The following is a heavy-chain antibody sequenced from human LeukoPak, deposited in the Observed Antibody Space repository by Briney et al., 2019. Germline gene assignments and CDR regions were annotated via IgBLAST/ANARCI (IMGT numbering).Heavy chain of an antibody. J-gene: IGHJ6*02. D-gene: IGHD1-1*01. CDR3: AKDYRRTTADDMGYYGMDV. CDR1: GFTFDDYA. CDR2: VNWNGDSV. V-gene: IGHV3-9*01. Sequence: GGSLRLSCAASGFTFDDYAMHWVRQVPGRGLEWVAGVNWNGDSVGYADAVKGRFTISRDKAKTSLYLQMNSLKTEDTALYFCAKDYRRTTADDMGYYGMDVWGQGTTVTVSS.